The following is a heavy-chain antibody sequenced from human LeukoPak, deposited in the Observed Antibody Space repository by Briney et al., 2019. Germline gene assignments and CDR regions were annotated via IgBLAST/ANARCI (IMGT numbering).Heavy chain of an antibody. CDR1: GGSFSGYY. CDR2: INHSGST. Sequence: SETLSLTCAVYGGSFSGYYWSWIRQPPGKGLEWIGEINHSGSTNYNPSLKSRVTISVDTSKNQFSLKLSSVTAADTAVYYCARKKHLDYRGQGTLVTVSS. CDR3: ARKKHLDY. V-gene: IGHV4-34*01. J-gene: IGHJ4*02.